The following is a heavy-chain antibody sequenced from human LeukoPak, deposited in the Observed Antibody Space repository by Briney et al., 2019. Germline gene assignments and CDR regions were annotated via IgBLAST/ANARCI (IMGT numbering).Heavy chain of an antibody. J-gene: IGHJ4*02. V-gene: IGHV4-59*01. D-gene: IGHD6-19*01. CDR2: VFYSGST. CDR3: ARGLPGYSSGWYPYYFDY. Sequence: SETLSLTCTVSGGSISDYFWSWIRQPPGKGLEWVGYVFYSGSTNYNPSLKSRVTISVDTSKNQFSLKLSSVSAADTAVYYCARGLPGYSSGWYPYYFDYWGQGTLVTVSS. CDR1: GGSISDYF.